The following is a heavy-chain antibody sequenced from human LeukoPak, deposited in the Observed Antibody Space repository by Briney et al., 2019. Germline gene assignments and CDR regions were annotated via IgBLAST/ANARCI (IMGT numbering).Heavy chain of an antibody. CDR1: GFTLDDYG. V-gene: IGHV3-20*04. J-gene: IGHJ4*02. CDR3: ARDGYHGDYFFDY. D-gene: IGHD4-17*01. Sequence: PAGSLRPSCAASGFTLDDYGMSWVRQAPGKGLEWVSGINWNGGSTGYADSVKGRFTISRDNAKNSLYLQMNSLRAEDTALYYCARDGYHGDYFFDYWGQGTLVTVSS. CDR2: INWNGGST.